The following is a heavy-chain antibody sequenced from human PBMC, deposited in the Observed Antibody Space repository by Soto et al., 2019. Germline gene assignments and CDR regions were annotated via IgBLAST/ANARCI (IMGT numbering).Heavy chain of an antibody. CDR2: ISAYNGNT. Sequence: ASVKVSCKASGYTFTSYGISWVRQAPGQGLEWMGWISAYNGNTNYAQKLQGRVTMTTDTSTSTAYMELRSLRSDDTAVYYCARAPEYSWNYYFDYWGQGTLVTVSS. V-gene: IGHV1-18*01. J-gene: IGHJ4*02. CDR3: ARAPEYSWNYYFDY. D-gene: IGHD1-7*01. CDR1: GYTFTSYG.